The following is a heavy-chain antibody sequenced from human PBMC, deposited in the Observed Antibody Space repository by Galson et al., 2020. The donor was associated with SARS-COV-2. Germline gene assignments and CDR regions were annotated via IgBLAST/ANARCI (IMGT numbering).Heavy chain of an antibody. CDR2: IYTSGST. Sequence: ETSETLSLTCTVSGGSISSGSYYWSWIRQPAGKGLEWIGRIYTSGSTNYNPSLKSRVTISVDTSKNQFSLKLSSVTAADTAVYYCARGPYYDFWSGYPGWWFDPWGQGTLVTVSS. D-gene: IGHD3-3*01. V-gene: IGHV4-61*02. J-gene: IGHJ5*02. CDR1: GGSISSGSYY. CDR3: ARGPYYDFWSGYPGWWFDP.